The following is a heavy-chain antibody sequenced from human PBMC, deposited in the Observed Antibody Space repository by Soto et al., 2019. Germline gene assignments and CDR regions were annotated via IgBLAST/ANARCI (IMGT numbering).Heavy chain of an antibody. V-gene: IGHV1-8*01. D-gene: IGHD6-6*01. CDR2: MNPNSGNT. CDR3: VTARLSYYYYYMDV. CDR1: GYTFTSYD. Sequence: ASVKVSCKASGYTFTSYDINWVRQATGQGLEWMGWMNPNSGNTGYAQKFQGRVTMTRNTSISTAYMELSSLRSEDTAVYHCVTARLSYYYYYMDVWGKGTTVTVSS. J-gene: IGHJ6*03.